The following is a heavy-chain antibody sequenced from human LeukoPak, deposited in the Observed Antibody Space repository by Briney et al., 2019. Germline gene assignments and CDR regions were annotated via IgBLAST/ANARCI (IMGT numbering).Heavy chain of an antibody. CDR3: ARKGYSSSWPQWD. CDR1: GFTVSSNY. Sequence: GGSLRLSCAASGFTVSSNYMSWVRQAPGKGLEWVSVIYSGGSTYYADSVKGRFTISRDNSKNTLYLQMNSLRAEDTAVYYCARKGYSSSWPQWDWGQGTLVTVSS. V-gene: IGHV3-66*01. CDR2: IYSGGST. D-gene: IGHD6-13*01. J-gene: IGHJ4*02.